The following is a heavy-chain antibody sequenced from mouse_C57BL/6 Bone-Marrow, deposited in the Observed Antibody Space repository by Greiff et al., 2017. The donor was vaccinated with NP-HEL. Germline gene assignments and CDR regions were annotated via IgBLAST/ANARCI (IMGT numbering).Heavy chain of an antibody. CDR2: ISSGSSTI. Sequence: EVQLVESGGGLVKPGGSLKLSCAASGFTFSDYGMHWVRQAPEKGLEWVAYISSGSSTIYYADTVKGRFTISRDNAKNTLFLQMTSLRSEDTAMYYCARRRGLRRFYYAMDYWGQGTSVTVSS. CDR3: ARRRGLRRFYYAMDY. V-gene: IGHV5-17*01. J-gene: IGHJ4*01. CDR1: GFTFSDYG. D-gene: IGHD2-4*01.